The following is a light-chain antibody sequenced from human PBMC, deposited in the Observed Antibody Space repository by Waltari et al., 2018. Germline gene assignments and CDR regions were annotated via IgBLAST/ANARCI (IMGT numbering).Light chain of an antibody. CDR3: CSYAGSSTRV. Sequence: QSALTQPAYVYGPPGQSSLLSCTGTSSAAGRYRLVPWYKQHPGKAPKLMIYEGSKRPSGVSNRFSGSTSCNTASLTISGLQAEDEADYYCCSYAGSSTRVFGGGTKLTVL. CDR1: SSAAGRYRL. V-gene: IGLV2-23*01. CDR2: EGS. J-gene: IGLJ2*01.